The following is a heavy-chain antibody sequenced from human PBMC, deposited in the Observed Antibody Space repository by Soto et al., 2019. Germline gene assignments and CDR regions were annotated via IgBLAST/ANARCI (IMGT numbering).Heavy chain of an antibody. CDR3: AREPRVRGRRWWFDP. CDR2: MNPNSGNT. V-gene: IGHV1-8*01. D-gene: IGHD3-10*01. Sequence: ASVKVSCKASGYTFTSYDINWVRQATGQGLEWMGWMNPNSGNTGYAQKFQGRVTMTRNTSISTAYMELSSLRSEDTAVYYCAREPRVRGRRWWFDPWGQGTLVTVSS. J-gene: IGHJ5*02. CDR1: GYTFTSYD.